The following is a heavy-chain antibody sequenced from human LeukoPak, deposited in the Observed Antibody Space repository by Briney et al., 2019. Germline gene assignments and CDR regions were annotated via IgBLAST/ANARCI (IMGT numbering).Heavy chain of an antibody. V-gene: IGHV3-23*01. CDR1: GFTFSSYA. Sequence: GSLRLSCAASGFTFSSYAMSWVRQAPGKGLEWVSAISGSGGSTYYADSVKGRFTISRDNSKNTLYLQMNSLRAEDTAVYYCARGRRGSKDIVVVVAATTSTGLVYWGQGTLVTVSS. CDR3: ARGRRGSKDIVVVVAATTSTGLVY. J-gene: IGHJ4*02. D-gene: IGHD2-15*01. CDR2: ISGSGGST.